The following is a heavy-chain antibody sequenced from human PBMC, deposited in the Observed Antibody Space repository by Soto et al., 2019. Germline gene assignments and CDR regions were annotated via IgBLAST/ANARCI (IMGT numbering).Heavy chain of an antibody. J-gene: IGHJ3*02. V-gene: IGHV5-51*01. CDR3: ARRFYCISTSCGAFDI. Sequence: GESLKISCKGSGYSFTSYWIGWVRQMPGKGLEWMGIIYPGDSDTRYSPSFQGQVTISADKSISTAYLQWSSLKASDTAMYYCARRFYCISTSCGAFDIWGQGTMVTVSS. CDR1: GYSFTSYW. D-gene: IGHD2-2*01. CDR2: IYPGDSDT.